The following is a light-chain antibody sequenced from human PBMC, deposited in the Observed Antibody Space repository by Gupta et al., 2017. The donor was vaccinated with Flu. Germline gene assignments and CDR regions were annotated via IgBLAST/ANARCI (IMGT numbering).Light chain of an antibody. CDR3: QAWDTRTVL. V-gene: IGLV3-1*01. CDR1: ELEAKY. Sequence: SGLTQSPSSSVSRLQTVSIACPAHELEAKYVCWYQQKPGQSPVLVMYVDSKRPSGIPYRFSGSTSGTTATMTISGTQPIDEADYYCQAWDTRTVLFGGGTKLTVL. J-gene: IGLJ2*01. CDR2: VDS.